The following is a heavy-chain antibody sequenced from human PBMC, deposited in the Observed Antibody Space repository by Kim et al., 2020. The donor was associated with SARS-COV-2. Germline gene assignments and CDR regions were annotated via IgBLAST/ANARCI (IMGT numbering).Heavy chain of an antibody. CDR1: GYSFTSYW. V-gene: IGHV5-51*01. D-gene: IGHD6-19*01. J-gene: IGHJ3*02. Sequence: GESLKISCKGSGYSFTSYWIGWVRQMPGKGLEWMGIIYPGDSDTRYSPSFQGQVTISADKSISTAYLQWSSLKASDTAMYYCARQQWLETVTFDIWGQGTMVTVSS. CDR3: ARQQWLETVTFDI. CDR2: IYPGDSDT.